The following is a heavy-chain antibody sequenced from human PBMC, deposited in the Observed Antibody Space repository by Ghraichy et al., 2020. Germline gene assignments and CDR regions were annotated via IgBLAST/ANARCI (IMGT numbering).Heavy chain of an antibody. D-gene: IGHD3-22*01. J-gene: IGHJ3*02. CDR2: ISSSSNNI. V-gene: IGHV3-48*01. CDR3: ARDADAGGYYFGAFDI. Sequence: GGSLRLSCDSSKSTVSIYAVSSGRQAPGEGLGWISYISSSSNNIYYADSVKGRFTISRDNAKNSLFLQMNSLRADDTAVYYCARDADAGGYYFGAFDIWGQGTVVTVSS. CDR1: KSTVSIYA.